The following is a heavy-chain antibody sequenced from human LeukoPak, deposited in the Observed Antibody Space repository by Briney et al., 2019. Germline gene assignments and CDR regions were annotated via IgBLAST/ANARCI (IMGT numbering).Heavy chain of an antibody. D-gene: IGHD1-26*01. J-gene: IGHJ4*02. CDR1: GGSFSGYY. V-gene: IGHV4-34*01. Sequence: SETLSLTCAVYGGSFSGYYWGWIRQPPGKGLEWIGEINHSGSTNYNPSLKSRVTISVDTSKNQFSLKLSSVTAADTAVYYCALGQGAASGYYFDYWGQGTLVTVSS. CDR2: INHSGST. CDR3: ALGQGAASGYYFDY.